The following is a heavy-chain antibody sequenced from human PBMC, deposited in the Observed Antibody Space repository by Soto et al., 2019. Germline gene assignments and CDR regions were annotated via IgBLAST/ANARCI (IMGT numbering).Heavy chain of an antibody. CDR3: ARVPDV. CDR1: AGSTRGVGYS. Sequence: SQTCPLTCTGPAGSTRGVGYSWSWIRQPPGKGLEWIGYIYHSGSTYYNPSLKSRVTISVDRSKNQFSLKLSSVTAADTAVYCCARVPDVWGQGTTVT. CDR2: IYHSGST. V-gene: IGHV4-30-2*01. J-gene: IGHJ6*02.